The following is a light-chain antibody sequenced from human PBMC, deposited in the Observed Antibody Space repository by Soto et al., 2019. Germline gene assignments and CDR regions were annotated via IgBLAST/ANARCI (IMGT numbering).Light chain of an antibody. Sequence: QLVLTQSPSASASLGASVKLTCTVSSGHSGYTIAWHQQQPEKGPRYLMRLDSDGRHSKGDAIPDRFSGSTSGAERYLTISSLQSEDEADYYCQTWCTGLVVFGGGTKLTVL. J-gene: IGLJ2*01. CDR1: SGHSGYT. CDR3: QTWCTGLVV. CDR2: LDSDGRH. V-gene: IGLV4-69*01.